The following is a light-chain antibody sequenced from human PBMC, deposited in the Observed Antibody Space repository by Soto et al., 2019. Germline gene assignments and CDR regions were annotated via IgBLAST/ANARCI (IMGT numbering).Light chain of an antibody. Sequence: EIVLTQSPGTLSLSPGERATLSCRTSESVTSTYLAWYQQKPGQPPRLLIYGASSRATGIPDRFSGSGSGTDFTLTISRLEPEHFAVYYCQLFGSSPRYTFGQGTKLEIK. V-gene: IGKV3-20*01. CDR2: GAS. J-gene: IGKJ2*01. CDR3: QLFGSSPRYT. CDR1: ESVTSTY.